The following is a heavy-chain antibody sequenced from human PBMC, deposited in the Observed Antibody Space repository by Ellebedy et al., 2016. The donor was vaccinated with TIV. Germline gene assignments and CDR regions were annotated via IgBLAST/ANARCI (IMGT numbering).Heavy chain of an antibody. D-gene: IGHD6-19*01. Sequence: SETLSLXXTVSGGSISSSSYYWGWIRQPPGKGLEWIGSIYYSGSTYYNPSLKSRVTISVDTSKNQFSLKLSSVTAADTAVYYCASPKPSVAGKDYWGQGTLVTVSS. CDR1: GGSISSSSYY. J-gene: IGHJ4*02. CDR3: ASPKPSVAGKDY. CDR2: IYYSGST. V-gene: IGHV4-39*01.